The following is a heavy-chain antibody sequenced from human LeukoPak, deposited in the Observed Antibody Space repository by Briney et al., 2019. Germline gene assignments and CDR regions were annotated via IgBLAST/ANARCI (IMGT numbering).Heavy chain of an antibody. CDR2: INPNSGDT. V-gene: IGHV1-2*02. J-gene: IGHJ4*02. D-gene: IGHD2-8*01. CDR1: GYTFTDYH. Sequence: GASVKVSCKAFGYTFTDYHMHWVRQAPGQGLEWMGWINPNSGDTNYAQKFQGRVTMTRDTTISTAYMELSRLRSDDTAVFYCATLMARLDYWGQGTLVTVSS. CDR3: ATLMARLDY.